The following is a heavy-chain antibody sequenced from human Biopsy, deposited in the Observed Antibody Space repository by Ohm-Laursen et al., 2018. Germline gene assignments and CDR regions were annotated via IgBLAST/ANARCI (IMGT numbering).Heavy chain of an antibody. CDR1: GGSISSGSNY. CDR2: VYHSGTT. D-gene: IGHD5-24*01. V-gene: IGHV4-39*01. CDR3: ARHDGNGPFALDS. Sequence: GTLSLTCIVSGGSISSGSNYWAWIRQPPGKGLEWIGSVYHSGTTYYSPSLKGRVTISVDTSKNQLSLKGTSVTAADTAAYYCARHDGNGPFALDSWGQGTLVTVSS. J-gene: IGHJ4*02.